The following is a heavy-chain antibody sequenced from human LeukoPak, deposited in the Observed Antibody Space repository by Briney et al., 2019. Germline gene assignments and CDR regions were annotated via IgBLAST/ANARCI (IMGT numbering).Heavy chain of an antibody. CDR1: GYTFTGYY. CDR2: INPNSGGT. Sequence: GASVKVSCKASGYTFTGYYMHWVRQAPGQGLEWMGWINPNSGGTNYAQKFQGRVTMTRDTSISTAYMELSRLRSDDTAVYYCAREPSSKAQNVDTAMGKGYYYGMDVWGQGTTVTVSS. D-gene: IGHD5-18*01. V-gene: IGHV1-2*02. J-gene: IGHJ6*02. CDR3: AREPSSKAQNVDTAMGKGYYYGMDV.